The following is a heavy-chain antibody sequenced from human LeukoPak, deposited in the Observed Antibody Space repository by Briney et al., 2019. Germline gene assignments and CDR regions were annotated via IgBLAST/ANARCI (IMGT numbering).Heavy chain of an antibody. CDR3: ARERGSGDLLDY. V-gene: IGHV3-23*01. Sequence: GGSLRLSCAASGFTFSSYAMSWVRQAPGKGLEWVSAISGSGGSTYYADSVKGRFTISRGNAKNSLYLQMNSLRAEDTAVYYCARERGSGDLLDYWGQGTLVTVSS. CDR2: ISGSGGST. J-gene: IGHJ4*02. D-gene: IGHD3-10*01. CDR1: GFTFSSYA.